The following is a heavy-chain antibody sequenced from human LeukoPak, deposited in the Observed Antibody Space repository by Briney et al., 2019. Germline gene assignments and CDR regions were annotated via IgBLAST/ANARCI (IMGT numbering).Heavy chain of an antibody. J-gene: IGHJ4*02. D-gene: IGHD1-26*01. Sequence: GGSLRLSCAASRFTFSSYSMNWVRQAPGKGLEWVSFISSSTTYISYADSVKGRFTISRDNAKNSLYLQMNSLRAEDTAVYYCARGAAGYVGASSFDYWGQGTLVTVSS. V-gene: IGHV3-21*01. CDR3: ARGAAGYVGASSFDY. CDR2: ISSSTTYI. CDR1: RFTFSSYS.